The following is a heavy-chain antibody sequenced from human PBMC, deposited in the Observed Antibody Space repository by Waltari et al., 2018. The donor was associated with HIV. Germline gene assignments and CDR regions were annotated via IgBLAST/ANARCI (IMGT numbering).Heavy chain of an antibody. D-gene: IGHD2-15*01. J-gene: IGHJ6*03. Sequence: QVQLVQSGAEVKKPGASVKVSCKASGYTFTSYAMHWVRQAPGQRLEWMGWINAGNGNTKDSQKFQGRVTMTRDTSASTAYMELSSLRSEDTAVYYCARGDAVAATYYYYYMDVWGKGTTVTVSS. V-gene: IGHV1-3*01. CDR1: GYTFTSYA. CDR3: ARGDAVAATYYYYYMDV. CDR2: INAGNGNT.